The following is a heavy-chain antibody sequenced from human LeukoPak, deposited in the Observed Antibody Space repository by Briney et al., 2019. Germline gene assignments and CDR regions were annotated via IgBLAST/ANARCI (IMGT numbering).Heavy chain of an antibody. CDR1: GGSISSGDYY. Sequence: PSQTLSLTCTVSGGSISSGDYYWSWIRQPPVKGLDWIGYIYYSGSTYYNPSLKSRVTKSVDTSKNQFSLKLSSVTAADTAVYYCARRGDSFDWSLAFDIWGQGTMVTVSS. V-gene: IGHV4-30-4*08. D-gene: IGHD3-9*01. CDR2: IYYSGST. J-gene: IGHJ3*02. CDR3: ARRGDSFDWSLAFDI.